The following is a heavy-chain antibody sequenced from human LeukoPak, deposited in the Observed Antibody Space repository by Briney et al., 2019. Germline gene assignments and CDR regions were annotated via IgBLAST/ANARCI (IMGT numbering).Heavy chain of an antibody. D-gene: IGHD3-3*01. V-gene: IGHV3-7*01. CDR1: GFTFSSYW. CDR2: IKQDGSEK. CDR3: ARDRRYYDFWSGYSLFDY. Sequence: PGGSLRLSCAASGFTFSSYWMSWVRQAPGKGREGVANIKQDGSEKYYVDSVKGRFTISRDNAKNSLYLQMNSLRAEDTAVYYCARDRRYYDFWSGYSLFDYWGQGTLVTVSS. J-gene: IGHJ4*02.